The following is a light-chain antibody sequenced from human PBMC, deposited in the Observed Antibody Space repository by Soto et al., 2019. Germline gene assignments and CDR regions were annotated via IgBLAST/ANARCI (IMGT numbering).Light chain of an antibody. CDR1: RSNIGNDY. V-gene: IGLV1-51*01. Sequence: QSVLTQSPSVSAAPGQKVTISCAGSRSNIGNDYVSWYQLVPGRAPKLLIYDNNKRPSGIPDRFSGSKSGTSATLGITGLQTGDEADYYCATWDSSLSEVVFGGGTKLTV. J-gene: IGLJ2*01. CDR3: ATWDSSLSEVV. CDR2: DNN.